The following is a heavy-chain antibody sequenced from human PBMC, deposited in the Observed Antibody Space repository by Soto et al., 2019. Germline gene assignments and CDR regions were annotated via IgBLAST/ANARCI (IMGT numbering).Heavy chain of an antibody. Sequence: ASVKVSCKASGYTFTNYYMHWVRQAPGQGLEWMVMINPSGGSTSYAQKFQGRVTMTRDTSTSTAYMELSSLRSEDTAVYYCARTVVVPAATDYYYGMDVWGQGTTVTVSS. D-gene: IGHD2-2*01. J-gene: IGHJ6*02. V-gene: IGHV1-46*01. CDR1: GYTFTNYY. CDR3: ARTVVVPAATDYYYGMDV. CDR2: INPSGGST.